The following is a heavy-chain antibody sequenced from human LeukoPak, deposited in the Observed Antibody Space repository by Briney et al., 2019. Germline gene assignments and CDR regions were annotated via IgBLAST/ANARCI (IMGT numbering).Heavy chain of an antibody. Sequence: ASVKVSCKASGGTFSSYAISWVRQAPGQGLEWMGGIIPIFGTANYAQKFQGRVTITTDESTSTAYMELSSLRSEDTAVYYCARFFEGSGTRYYYMDVWGKGTTVTVSS. CDR2: IIPIFGTA. CDR3: ARFFEGSGTRYYYMDV. V-gene: IGHV1-69*05. D-gene: IGHD3-10*01. J-gene: IGHJ6*03. CDR1: GGTFSSYA.